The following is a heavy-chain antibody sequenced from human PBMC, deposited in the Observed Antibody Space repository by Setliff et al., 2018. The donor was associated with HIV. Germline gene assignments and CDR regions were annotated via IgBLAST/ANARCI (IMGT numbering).Heavy chain of an antibody. CDR3: AKDKYRGGYFDY. V-gene: IGHV3-48*01. Sequence: HPGGSLRLSCAASGFTFSSYSMNWVRQAPGKGLEWVSCISSSSSTIYYADSVKGRFTISRDNAKNSLYLQMNSLRAEDTAVYYCAKDKYRGGYFDYWGQGTLVTVSS. CDR2: ISSSSSTI. CDR1: GFTFSSYS. D-gene: IGHD1-26*01. J-gene: IGHJ4*02.